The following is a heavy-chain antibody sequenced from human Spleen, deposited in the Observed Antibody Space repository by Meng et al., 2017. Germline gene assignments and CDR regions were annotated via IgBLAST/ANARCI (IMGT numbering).Heavy chain of an antibody. CDR1: GFTFSNAW. CDR3: SGHVDY. V-gene: IGHV3-15*01. CDR2: MKSNVDGGTV. Sequence: VQLGESGGGVKRPGGSLRLSCAASGFTFSNAWMTWVRQAPGKGLEWIGRMKSNVDGGTVDYAAAVKGRFFVSRDDSENTFYLQMNSLKTEDTAVYYCSGHVDYWGHGTLVTVSS. J-gene: IGHJ4*01.